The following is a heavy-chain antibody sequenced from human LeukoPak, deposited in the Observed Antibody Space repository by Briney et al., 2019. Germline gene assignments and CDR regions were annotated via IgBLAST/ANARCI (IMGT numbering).Heavy chain of an antibody. D-gene: IGHD2-15*01. CDR1: GYTFTNHD. CDR2: MNPNSGKT. V-gene: IGHV1-8*03. CDR3: ARVVPPLSIRIGGLFEDY. Sequence: ASVNVSCKASGYTFTNHDINWVRQAPGQGLEWMAWMNPNSGKTGYAQQFQGRLTITRDTSISTAYMELSCLRSDDTAVYYCARVVPPLSIRIGGLFEDYWGQGTQFTVSS. J-gene: IGHJ4*02.